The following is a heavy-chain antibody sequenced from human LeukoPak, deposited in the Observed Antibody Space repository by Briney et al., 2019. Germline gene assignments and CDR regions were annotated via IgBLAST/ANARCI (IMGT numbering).Heavy chain of an antibody. D-gene: IGHD6-13*01. CDR3: ARGGPYIRIAAAGTPFDY. Sequence: SVHVSCMASGYTVTSYVINWLRPATAQGLDGMGWRNHNSGNTSYAQKFQDRVTMTRSTTISTAYMELRSLRSEDTAVYYCARGGPYIRIAAAGTPFDYWGQGTLVTVSS. J-gene: IGHJ4*02. CDR1: GYTVTSYV. V-gene: IGHV1-8*01. CDR2: RNHNSGNT.